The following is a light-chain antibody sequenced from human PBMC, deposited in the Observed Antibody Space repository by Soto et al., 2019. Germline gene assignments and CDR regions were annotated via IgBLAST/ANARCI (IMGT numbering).Light chain of an antibody. Sequence: QSVLTQPPSASGSPGQSVTISCTGTSGDIDNYNYVSWYLQHPGKAPKLLIFEVTKRPSGVPDRFSGSKSGDTAFLTVSGLQADDEADYYCSSYVGSNNVVFGPGPKVTVL. CDR3: SSYVGSNNVV. V-gene: IGLV2-8*01. CDR2: EVT. J-gene: IGLJ1*01. CDR1: SGDIDNYNY.